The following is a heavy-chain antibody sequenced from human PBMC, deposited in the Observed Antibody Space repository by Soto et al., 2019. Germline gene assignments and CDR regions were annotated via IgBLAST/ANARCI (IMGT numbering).Heavy chain of an antibody. Sequence: ASVKVSCKASGYTFTSYAMHWVRQAPGQRLEWMGWINPGNGNTKYSQRFQGRVTITRDTSASTAYMELSSLSSEDTAVYYCARESLWFGELLSYFDYWGQGALVTVSS. D-gene: IGHD3-10*01. CDR3: ARESLWFGELLSYFDY. J-gene: IGHJ4*02. V-gene: IGHV1-3*01. CDR2: INPGNGNT. CDR1: GYTFTSYA.